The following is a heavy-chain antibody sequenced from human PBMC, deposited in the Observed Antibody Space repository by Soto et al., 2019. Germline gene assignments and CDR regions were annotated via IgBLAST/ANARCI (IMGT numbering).Heavy chain of an antibody. V-gene: IGHV4-59*01. CDR2: IYYSGST. Sequence: SETLSLTCTVSGGSISSYYWSWIRQPPGKGLEWIGYIYYSGSTNYNPSLKSRVTISVDTSKNQFSLKLSSVTAADTAVYYCARDHLLTYYYGSGSKTGGTYSYYGMDVWGQGTTVTVSS. D-gene: IGHD3-10*01. CDR1: GGSISSYY. CDR3: ARDHLLTYYYGSGSKTGGTYSYYGMDV. J-gene: IGHJ6*02.